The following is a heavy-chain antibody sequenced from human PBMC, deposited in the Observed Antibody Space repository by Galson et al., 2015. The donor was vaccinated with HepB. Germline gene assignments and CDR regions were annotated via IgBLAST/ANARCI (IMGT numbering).Heavy chain of an antibody. V-gene: IGHV1-69*13. J-gene: IGHJ4*02. D-gene: IGHD3-16*01. Sequence: VKVSCKASGGTFSSYAISWVRQAPGQGLEWMGGIIPIFGTANYAQKFQGRVTITADESTSTAYMELSSLRSEDTAVYYCARSGYDYVWGSYSWQLDYWGQGTLVTVSS. CDR1: GGTFSSYA. CDR2: IIPIFGTA. CDR3: ARSGYDYVWGSYSWQLDY.